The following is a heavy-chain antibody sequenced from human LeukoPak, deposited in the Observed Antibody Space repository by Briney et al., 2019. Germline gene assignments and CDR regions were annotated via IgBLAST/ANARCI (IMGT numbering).Heavy chain of an antibody. V-gene: IGHV1-8*01. D-gene: IGHD1-1*01. CDR3: ARIRPVTTGLKGYYFDY. J-gene: IGHJ4*02. CDR2: MNPETGKT. Sequence: ASVKVSCKTSGHTFSSYEINWVRQATGRGLEWVGWMNPETGKTAYARNLQGRVTITRDTSISTAYMDLSGLRSEDTAVYYCARIRPVTTGLKGYYFDYWGQGTLVTVSS. CDR1: GHTFSSYE.